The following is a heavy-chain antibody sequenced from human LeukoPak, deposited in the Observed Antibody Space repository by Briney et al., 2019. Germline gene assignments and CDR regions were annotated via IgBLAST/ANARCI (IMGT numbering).Heavy chain of an antibody. CDR3: APSVTTEGLFDY. Sequence: MTGGSLRLSCAASGFTFSDAWITWVRQAPGTWLEWVGRIKSKIEGETTDYAAPVKGRFTISRDDSENTLYLQMNSLKTEDTAVYYCAPSVTTEGLFDYWGQGTLVTVSS. CDR1: GFTFSDAW. V-gene: IGHV3-15*01. D-gene: IGHD4-17*01. J-gene: IGHJ4*02. CDR2: IKSKIEGETT.